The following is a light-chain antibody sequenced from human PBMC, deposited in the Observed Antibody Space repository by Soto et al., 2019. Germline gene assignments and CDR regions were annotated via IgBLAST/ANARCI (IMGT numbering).Light chain of an antibody. CDR2: EVT. Sequence: QSALTQPPSAYGSLGQSVNISCTGTSSDVGGYNYVSWHQQHPGKAPKVMIYEVTKRPPGVPDRFSGSKSGNTASLTVSGLQAEDEADYYCSSFAGGGNPVLLGGGTMLTVL. V-gene: IGLV2-8*01. J-gene: IGLJ2*01. CDR1: SSDVGGYNY. CDR3: SSFAGGGNPVL.